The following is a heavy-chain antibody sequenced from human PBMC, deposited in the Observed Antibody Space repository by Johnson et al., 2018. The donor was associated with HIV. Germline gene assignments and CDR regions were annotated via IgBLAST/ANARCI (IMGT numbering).Heavy chain of an antibody. CDR2: IGTAGDT. Sequence: VQLVESGGGLVQPGGSLRLSCAASGFTFSSYDMHWVRQATGKGLEWVSAIGTAGDTYYPGSVKGRFTISRENANNSLYLQMNSLRAGDTAVYYCARDRSKGGAFDIWGQGTMVTVSS. V-gene: IGHV3-13*01. CDR1: GFTFSSYD. J-gene: IGHJ3*02. CDR3: ARDRSKGGAFDI. D-gene: IGHD2/OR15-2a*01.